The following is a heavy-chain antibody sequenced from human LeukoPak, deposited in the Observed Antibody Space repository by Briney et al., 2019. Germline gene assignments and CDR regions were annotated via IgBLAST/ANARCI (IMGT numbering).Heavy chain of an antibody. D-gene: IGHD6-13*01. CDR3: ARVYSSSSTFNWFDP. CDR2: VYTSGST. J-gene: IGHJ5*02. Sequence: SETLSLTCTVSGGSISSYYWSWIRQPAGKGLEWIGRVYTSGSTNYNPSLKSRVTMSVDTSKNQFSLKLSSVTAADTAVYYCARVYSSSSTFNWFDPWGQGTLVTVSS. V-gene: IGHV4-4*07. CDR1: GGSISSYY.